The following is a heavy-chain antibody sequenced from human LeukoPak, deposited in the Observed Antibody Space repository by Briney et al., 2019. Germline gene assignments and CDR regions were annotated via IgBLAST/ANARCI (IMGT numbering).Heavy chain of an antibody. D-gene: IGHD3-10*01. CDR2: INPNSGGT. CDR3: AREGGTYYYGSGSYYNSPYYYGMDV. Sequence: GASVKVSCKASGYTFTGYYMHWVRQAPGQGLEWMGWINPNSGGTNYAQKFQGRVTMTRDTSISTAYMELSRLRSDDTAVYYCAREGGTYYYGSGSYYNSPYYYGMDVWGQGTTVTVSS. J-gene: IGHJ6*02. V-gene: IGHV1-2*02. CDR1: GYTFTGYY.